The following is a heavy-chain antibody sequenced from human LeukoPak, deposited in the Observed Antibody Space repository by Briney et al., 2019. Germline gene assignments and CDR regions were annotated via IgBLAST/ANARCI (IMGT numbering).Heavy chain of an antibody. V-gene: IGHV4-30-2*01. CDR1: GGSISSGGYS. CDR2: IYHSGST. CDR3: AREGASSPLDY. Sequence: SETLSLTCAVSGGSISSGGYSWSWIRQPPGKGLEWIGYIYHSGSTYYNPSLKSRVTISVDRSKNQFSLKLSSVTAADTAVYYCAREGASSPLDYWGQGTLVTVSS. D-gene: IGHD6-6*01. J-gene: IGHJ4*02.